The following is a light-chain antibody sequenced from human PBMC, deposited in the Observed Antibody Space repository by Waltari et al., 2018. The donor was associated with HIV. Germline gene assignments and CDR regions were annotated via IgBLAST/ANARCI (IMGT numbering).Light chain of an antibody. CDR2: GAS. J-gene: IGKJ5*01. CDR3: QQYHTTPFT. CDR1: QTISNDY. V-gene: IGKV3-20*01. Sequence: EIVLTQSPGTLSLSPGESATLSCRASQTISNDYLVWYHQKPGQAPRLLIYGASSRVTVIPGRFSGSGSGTDFTLTITRLEPEDFAVYYCQQYHTTPFTVGQGTRLEIK.